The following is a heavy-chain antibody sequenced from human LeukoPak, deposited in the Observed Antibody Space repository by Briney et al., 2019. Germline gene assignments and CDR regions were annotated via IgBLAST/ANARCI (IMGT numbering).Heavy chain of an antibody. D-gene: IGHD6-13*01. V-gene: IGHV3-23*01. Sequence: PGGSLRLSCAASGFTFSSYAMSWVRQAPGKGLQWVSAISGSGTATYYADSVKGRFTISRDNSKNTLYLQMNSLRAEDTAVYYCAKPLSAASGTDFDYWGQGTLVTVSS. CDR1: GFTFSSYA. J-gene: IGHJ4*02. CDR3: AKPLSAASGTDFDY. CDR2: ISGSGTAT.